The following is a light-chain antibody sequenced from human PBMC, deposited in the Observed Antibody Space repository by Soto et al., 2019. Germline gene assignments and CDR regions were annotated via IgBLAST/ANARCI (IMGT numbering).Light chain of an antibody. V-gene: IGKV3-15*01. Sequence: EMVMTQSPATLSVSPWEIATLSFRSSQSVSSNLAWYQQKPGQAPRLLIYGASTRATGIPARFSGSGSGKEFTLTISSLQSEDFAVYYCQQYGGSSEFGQGTKVDIK. CDR3: QQYGGSSE. CDR2: GAS. J-gene: IGKJ1*01. CDR1: QSVSSN.